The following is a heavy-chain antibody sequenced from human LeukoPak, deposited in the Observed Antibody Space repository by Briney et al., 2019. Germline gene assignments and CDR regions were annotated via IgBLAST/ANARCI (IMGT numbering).Heavy chain of an antibody. CDR3: AREGLIAGAGTGGMDV. J-gene: IGHJ6*02. V-gene: IGHV1-8*02. Sequence: ASVKVSCKASGGTFSSYAINWVRQATGQGLEWMGWMNPNSGNTGYAQKFQGRVTMTRNTSISTAYMELSSLRSEDTAVYYCAREGLIAGAGTGGMDVWGQGTTVNVSS. CDR1: GGTFSSYA. D-gene: IGHD6-13*01. CDR2: MNPNSGNT.